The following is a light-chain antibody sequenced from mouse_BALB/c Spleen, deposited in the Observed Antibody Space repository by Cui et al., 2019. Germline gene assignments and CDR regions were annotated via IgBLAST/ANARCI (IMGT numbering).Light chain of an antibody. Sequence: HIVLSQSQAILSASPGEKVKMTCRASSSVSYMHWYQQKPGSSPKPWIYATSNLASRVPARFSGTESETSYSLTISRVEAEDAATYYCQQWSSNPLTFGAGTKLELK. CDR2: ATS. CDR1: SSVSY. CDR3: QQWSSNPLT. J-gene: IGKJ5*01. V-gene: IGKV4-72*01.